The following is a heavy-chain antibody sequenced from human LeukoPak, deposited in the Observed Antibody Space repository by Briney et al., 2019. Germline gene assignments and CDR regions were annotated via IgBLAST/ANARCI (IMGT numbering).Heavy chain of an antibody. D-gene: IGHD5-12*01. CDR1: GYTFTSYY. V-gene: IGHV1-2*02. J-gene: IGHJ4*02. Sequence: ASVKVSCKASGYTFTSYYMHWVRQAPGQGLEWMGIINPNSGGTNYAQKFQGRVTMTRDTSISTAYMELSRLRSDDTAVYYCARESKWLRYFDYWGQGTLVTVSS. CDR2: INPNSGGT. CDR3: ARESKWLRYFDY.